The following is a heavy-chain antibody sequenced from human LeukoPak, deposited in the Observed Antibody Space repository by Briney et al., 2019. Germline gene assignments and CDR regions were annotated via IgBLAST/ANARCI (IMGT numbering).Heavy chain of an antibody. J-gene: IGHJ4*02. V-gene: IGHV4-59*01. CDR3: ARRQYYDSSGYNPTYYFDH. CDR1: GDSIIGSY. Sequence: SETLSLTCTVSGDSIIGSYWSWIRQASGKGLEWMAYIYYSADTNYNPSLQSRVTISVDISKKQFSLRLTSVTAADTAVYYCARRQYYDSSGYNPTYYFDHWGQGILVSVSS. CDR2: IYYSADT. D-gene: IGHD3-22*01.